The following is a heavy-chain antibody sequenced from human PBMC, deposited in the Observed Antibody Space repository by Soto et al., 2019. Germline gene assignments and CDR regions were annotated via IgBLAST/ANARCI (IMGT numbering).Heavy chain of an antibody. CDR2: IYHSGST. CDR1: GGSISSSNW. D-gene: IGHD3-22*01. J-gene: IGHJ4*02. Sequence: QVQLQESGPGLVKPSGTLSLTCAVSGGSISSSNWWSWVRQPPGKGLEWIGEIYHSGSTNYNPSLKSRVTISIDKSKNESSLNLHSVTAADTAVYYCASYYPGNRPFDYWGQGTLVTVSS. CDR3: ASYYPGNRPFDY. V-gene: IGHV4-4*02.